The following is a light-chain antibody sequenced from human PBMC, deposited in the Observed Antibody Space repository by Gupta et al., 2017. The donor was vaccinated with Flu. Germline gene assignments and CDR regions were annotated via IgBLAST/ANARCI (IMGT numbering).Light chain of an antibody. V-gene: IGLV3-21*02. CDR3: QVWDDTDDYPHVV. J-gene: IGLJ2*01. CDR2: DDS. CDR1: NIGTKY. Sequence: SYVLTQPPSVSVAPGQTATISCGGNNIGTKYVHWYQQKPGQAPVPVVHDDSDRPSGIPERLSGSNSGNTATLTISRVEAGDEADYYCQVWDDTDDYPHVVFGGGTHLTVL.